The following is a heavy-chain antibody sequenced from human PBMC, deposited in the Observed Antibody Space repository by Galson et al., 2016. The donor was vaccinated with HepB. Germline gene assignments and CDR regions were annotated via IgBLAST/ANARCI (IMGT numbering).Heavy chain of an antibody. CDR3: ARDGDAYNFDY. CDR1: GFTFSSYW. D-gene: IGHD5-24*01. V-gene: IGHV3-74*01. Sequence: SLRLSYAASGFTFSSYWMHWVRQAPGKGLVWVSRIKSDESWKNYADSVKGRFTISRDNAKNTLYLQMNSLRAEDTAVYYCARDGDAYNFDYWGQGTLVTVSS. J-gene: IGHJ4*02. CDR2: IKSDESWK.